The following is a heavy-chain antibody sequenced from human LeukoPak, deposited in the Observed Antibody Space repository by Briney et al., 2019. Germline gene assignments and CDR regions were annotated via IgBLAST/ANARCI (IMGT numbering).Heavy chain of an antibody. CDR3: ARGGDSSHHSRPLVY. J-gene: IGHJ4*02. V-gene: IGHV1-46*01. CDR2: INPSGGST. Sequence: ASVKVSCKASGYTVTSYYMHWVRHPPGQGLGWMGIINPSGGSTSYVQKFQGRVTMTRNTSSSTVFRELSSRRSEDTAVYYCARGGDSSHHSRPLVYWGQGTLVTLSS. CDR1: GYTVTSYY. D-gene: IGHD6-19*01.